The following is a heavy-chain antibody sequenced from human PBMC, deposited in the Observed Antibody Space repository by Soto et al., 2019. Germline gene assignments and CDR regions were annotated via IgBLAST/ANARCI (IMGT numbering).Heavy chain of an antibody. CDR1: GGSISSSSYY. CDR2: IYYSGST. V-gene: IGHV4-39*01. CDR3: ARHVYCISWCSFDY. Sequence: QLQLQESGPGLVKPSETLSLTCTVSGGSISSSSYYWGWIRQPPGKGLEWIGSIYYSGSTYYTHPLASRVTIPVDKSKYQFSLKLSYVTAAETALYYCARHVYCISWCSFDYWGQGTLVTLSS. J-gene: IGHJ4*02. D-gene: IGHD6-13*01.